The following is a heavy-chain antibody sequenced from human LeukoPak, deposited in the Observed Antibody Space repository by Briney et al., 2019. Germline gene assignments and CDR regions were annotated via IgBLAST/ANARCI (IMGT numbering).Heavy chain of an antibody. D-gene: IGHD6-6*01. CDR3: ARSAARLRYYYAMDV. V-gene: IGHV3-53*04. CDR2: IYSGDSGVST. Sequence: GSLRLSCAASGFRVSNTYMSWVRQAPGKGLEWVSVIYSGDSGVSTYYADSVKGRFTISRHNSKNTLYLQMSSLRAEDKAVYFCARSAARLRYYYAMDVWGQGTTVTVCS. J-gene: IGHJ6*02. CDR1: GFRVSNTY.